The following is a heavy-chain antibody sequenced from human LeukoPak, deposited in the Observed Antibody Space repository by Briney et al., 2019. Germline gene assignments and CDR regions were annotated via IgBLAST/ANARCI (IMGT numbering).Heavy chain of an antibody. CDR1: GYSFTSYW. Sequence: GESLKISCKGSGYSFTSYWIGWVRQMPGKGLGWMGIIYPGDSDTRYSPSFQGQVTISADKSISTAYLQWSSLKASDTAMYYCARLYRTNGVCYNAFDIWGQGTMVTVSS. CDR3: ARLYRTNGVCYNAFDI. D-gene: IGHD2-8*01. CDR2: IYPGDSDT. J-gene: IGHJ3*02. V-gene: IGHV5-51*01.